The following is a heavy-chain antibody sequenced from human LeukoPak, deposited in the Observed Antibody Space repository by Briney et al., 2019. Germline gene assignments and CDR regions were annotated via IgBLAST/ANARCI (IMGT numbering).Heavy chain of an antibody. J-gene: IGHJ6*03. V-gene: IGHV1-69*13. CDR2: IIPIFGTA. Sequence: VASVKVSCKASGGTFSSYAISWVRQAPGQGFEWMGGIIPIFGTANYAQKFQGRVTITADESTSTAYMELSSLRSEDTAVYYCARDKSSSSSYYYYMDVWGKGTTVTVSS. CDR3: ARDKSSSSSYYYYMDV. CDR1: GGTFSSYA. D-gene: IGHD6-6*01.